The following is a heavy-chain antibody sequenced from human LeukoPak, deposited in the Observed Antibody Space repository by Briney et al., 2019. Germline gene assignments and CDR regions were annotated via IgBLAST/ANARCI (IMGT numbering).Heavy chain of an antibody. D-gene: IGHD5-18*01. CDR3: AGMVTSPYYYMDV. Sequence: ASETLSLTCTVSGGSISSYYWSWIRQPAGKGLEWIGRIYTSGSTNYNPSLKSRVTISVDTSMNQFSLKLSSVTAADTAVYYCAGMVTSPYYYMDVWGKGTTVTVSS. V-gene: IGHV4-4*07. J-gene: IGHJ6*03. CDR1: GGSISSYY. CDR2: IYTSGST.